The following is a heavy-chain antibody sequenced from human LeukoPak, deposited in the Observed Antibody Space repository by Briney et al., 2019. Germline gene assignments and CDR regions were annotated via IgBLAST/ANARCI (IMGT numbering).Heavy chain of an antibody. D-gene: IGHD3-10*02. CDR1: GFTFSSYG. J-gene: IGHJ6*04. CDR3: AELGITMIGGV. V-gene: IGHV3-30*18. Sequence: GGSLRLSCAASGFTFSSYGMYWVRQAPGKGLEWVAVISYDGSNKYYADSVKGRFTISRDNSKNSLYLKMNSLRAEDTAVYYCAELGITMIGGVWGKGTTVTISS. CDR2: ISYDGSNK.